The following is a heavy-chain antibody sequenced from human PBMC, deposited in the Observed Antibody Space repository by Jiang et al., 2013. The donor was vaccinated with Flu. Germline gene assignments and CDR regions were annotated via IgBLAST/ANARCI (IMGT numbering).Heavy chain of an antibody. J-gene: IGHJ5*02. CDR1: GYTFTSYY. CDR2: INPSDGST. V-gene: IGHV1-46*01. D-gene: IGHD2-8*02. CDR3: ARPHASLAAYAWTPHWFDP. Sequence: SVKVSCKASGYTFTSYYMHWVRQAPGQGLEWMGIINPSDGSTNYAQKFQGRVTMTRDTSTSTVYMELSSLRSEDTAIYYCARPHASLAAYAWTPHWFDPWGQGTLVTVSS.